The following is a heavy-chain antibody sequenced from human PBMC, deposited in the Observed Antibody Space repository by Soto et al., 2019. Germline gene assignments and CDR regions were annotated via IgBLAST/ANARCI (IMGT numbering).Heavy chain of an antibody. J-gene: IGHJ4*02. CDR3: ASLIGVDTLRDY. CDR1: GYSFTSYF. D-gene: IGHD3-3*01. CDR2: IDPDGGST. V-gene: IGHV1-46*01. Sequence: ASVKVSCKASGYSFTSYFMHWVRQAPGQGPEWMGIIDPDGGSTSYAQKFKGRVTMTTDTSTSTVYVELSSLRSEDTAVYYCASLIGVDTLRDYWGQGTLVTVSS.